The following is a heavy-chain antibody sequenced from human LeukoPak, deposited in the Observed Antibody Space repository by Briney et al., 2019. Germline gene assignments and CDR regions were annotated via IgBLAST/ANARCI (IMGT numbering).Heavy chain of an antibody. CDR2: SYYSGTT. J-gene: IGHJ6*03. V-gene: IGHV4-59*01. CDR3: ASEGYCTNDVCFGYYMDV. Sequence: PSETLSLTCTVSGGSIRNYYGIWIRQPPGKGLEGVGYSYYSGTTNYNPSLKSRVTISVDTSINQSSLKLSSVTAADTAVYYCASEGYCTNDVCFGYYMDVWGKGTTVTVSS. CDR1: GGSIRNYY. D-gene: IGHD2-8*01.